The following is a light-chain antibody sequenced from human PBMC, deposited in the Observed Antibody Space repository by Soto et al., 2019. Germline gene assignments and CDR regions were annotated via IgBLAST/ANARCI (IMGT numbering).Light chain of an antibody. V-gene: IGLV2-14*01. CDR2: DVS. Sequence: QSALTQPASVSGSPGQSITISCTGTSSDVGGYNYVSWYQQHPGKAPKLMIYDVSNRPSGVTNRFSGSKSGNTASLTISGLQAEDEADYYCSSYTSSSTPHVVFGGRTKLTVL. CDR3: SSYTSSSTPHVV. J-gene: IGLJ2*01. CDR1: SSDVGGYNY.